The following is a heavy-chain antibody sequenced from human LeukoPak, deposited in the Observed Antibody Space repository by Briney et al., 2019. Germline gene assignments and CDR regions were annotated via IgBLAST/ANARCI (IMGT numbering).Heavy chain of an antibody. D-gene: IGHD3/OR15-3a*01. Sequence: GGSLRLSCAASGFTVRSNHMSWVRQAPGKGLEWVSIIYSGGDTYYTDSVKGRFTISRDNAKNTLYLQMNSLRAEDTAVYYCARGDAGLVDYWGQGTLVTVSS. J-gene: IGHJ4*02. V-gene: IGHV3-53*01. CDR3: ARGDAGLVDY. CDR1: GFTVRSNH. CDR2: IYSGGDT.